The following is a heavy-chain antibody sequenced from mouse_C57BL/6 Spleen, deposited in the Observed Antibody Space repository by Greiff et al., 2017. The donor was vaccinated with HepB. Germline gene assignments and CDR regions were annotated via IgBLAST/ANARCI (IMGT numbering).Heavy chain of an antibody. D-gene: IGHD4-1*01. Sequence: VQLQQSGAELMKPGASVKLSCKATGYTFTGYWIEWVKQRPGHGLEWIGEILPGSGSTNYNAKFKGKATFTADTSSNTAYMQRSSLTTEDSAIYYCAINWDWFAYWGQGTLVTVSA. V-gene: IGHV1-9*01. CDR3: AINWDWFAY. CDR1: GYTFTGYW. J-gene: IGHJ3*01. CDR2: ILPGSGST.